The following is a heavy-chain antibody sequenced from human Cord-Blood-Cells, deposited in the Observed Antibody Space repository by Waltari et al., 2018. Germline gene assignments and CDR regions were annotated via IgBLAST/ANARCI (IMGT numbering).Heavy chain of an antibody. V-gene: IGHV4-59*11. J-gene: IGHJ4*02. D-gene: IGHD3-22*01. CDR1: GCSISSHY. CDR3: ARGSSYYYDSSGYYYFDY. CDR2: IYYSGST. Sequence: QVQLQESGPGLVKPSETLSLTCTVSGCSISSHYWSWIRQPPGKGLEWIGYIYYSGSTNYNPSLKSRVTISVDTSKNQFSLKLSSVTAADTAVYYCARGSSYYYDSSGYYYFDYWGQGTLVTVSS.